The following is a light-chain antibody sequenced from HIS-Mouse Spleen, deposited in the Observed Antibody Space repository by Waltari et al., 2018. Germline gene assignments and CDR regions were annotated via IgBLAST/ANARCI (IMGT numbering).Light chain of an antibody. V-gene: IGKV3-15*01. CDR3: QQYNNWWT. CDR1: QSVSSN. J-gene: IGKJ1*01. CDR2: GAS. Sequence: EIVMTQSPATLSVSPGERATLSCRASQSVSSNLAWYQQKPGQAPRLLIHGASTRATGIPARLSGSGSGTEFTLTISSMQSEDFAVYYCQQYNNWWTFGQGTKVEIK.